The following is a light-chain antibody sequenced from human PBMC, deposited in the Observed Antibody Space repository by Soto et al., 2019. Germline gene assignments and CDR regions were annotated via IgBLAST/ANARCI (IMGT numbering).Light chain of an antibody. CDR2: STX. CDR3: QHYDRAPLWT. J-gene: IGKJ1*01. CDR1: DSVVATY. V-gene: IGKV3-20*01. Sequence: EIVLTQSPGTLALSRGERATHSXRASDSVVATYLAWYQPQPXXSTRLXXXSTXIRATGIPDRFSGSGSGTDFTLTISRLDPEDFAVYYCQHYDRAPLWTFGQGTKVDIK.